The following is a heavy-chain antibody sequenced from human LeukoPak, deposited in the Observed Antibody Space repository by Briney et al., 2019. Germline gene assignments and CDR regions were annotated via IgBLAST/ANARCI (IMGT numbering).Heavy chain of an antibody. CDR1: GFTVSTNS. D-gene: IGHD4/OR15-4a*01. Sequence: GGSLRLSCTVSGFTVSTNSMSWVRQAPGKGLEWVSFIYSDNTHYSDSVKGRFTISRGNSKNTLYLQMNSLRAEDTAVYYCARRAGAYSHPYDYWGQGTLVTVSS. V-gene: IGHV3-53*01. CDR2: IYSDNT. CDR3: ARRAGAYSHPYDY. J-gene: IGHJ4*02.